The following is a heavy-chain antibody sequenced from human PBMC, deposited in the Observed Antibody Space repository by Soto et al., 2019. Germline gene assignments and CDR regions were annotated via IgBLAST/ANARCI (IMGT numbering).Heavy chain of an antibody. CDR3: ATGPTEWLLFSPDY. CDR2: ISGSGGST. J-gene: IGHJ4*02. V-gene: IGHV3-23*01. D-gene: IGHD3-3*01. Sequence: EVQLLESGRGLVQPGGSLRLSCAASGFTFSSYAMSWVRQAPGKGLEWVSAISGSGGSTYYADSVKGRFTISRDNSKNTLYLQMNSLRAEDTAVYYCATGPTEWLLFSPDYWGQGTLVTVSS. CDR1: GFTFSSYA.